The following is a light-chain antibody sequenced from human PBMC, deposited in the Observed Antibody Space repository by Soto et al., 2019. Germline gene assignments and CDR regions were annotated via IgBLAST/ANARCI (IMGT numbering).Light chain of an antibody. V-gene: IGKV1-39*01. CDR1: QTISSW. Sequence: DIQMTQSPSTLSGSVGDRVTITCRASQTISSWLAWYQQKPGKANNLLMYGASYLKSGVPTRFSGSGSGTDFTLTISSLQPEDFAIYYCQQTYTTPEITFGQGTDWRL. CDR3: QQTYTTPEIT. J-gene: IGKJ5*01. CDR2: GAS.